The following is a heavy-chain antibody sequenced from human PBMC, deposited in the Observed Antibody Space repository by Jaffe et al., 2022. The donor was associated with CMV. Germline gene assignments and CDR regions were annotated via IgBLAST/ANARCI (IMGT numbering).Heavy chain of an antibody. V-gene: IGHV4-39*01. CDR3: ARILAVAGLRLDY. CDR2: IYYSGST. Sequence: QLQLQESGPGLVKPSETLSLTCTVSGGSISSSSYYWGWIRQPPGKGLEWIGSIYYSGSTYYNPSLKSRVTISVDTSKNQFSLKLSSVTAADTAVYYCARILAVAGLRLDYWGQGTLVTVSS. J-gene: IGHJ4*02. D-gene: IGHD6-19*01. CDR1: GGSISSSSYY.